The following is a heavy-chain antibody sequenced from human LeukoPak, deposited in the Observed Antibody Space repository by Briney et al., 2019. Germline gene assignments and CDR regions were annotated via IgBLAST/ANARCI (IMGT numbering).Heavy chain of an antibody. CDR1: GYTFTSYG. CDR3: ARAAAGGPWGVGY. Sequence: ASVKVSCKASGYTFTSYGITWVRQAPGQGLEWMGWINANNGNTNYAQNLQGRVTMTRDTSTSTAYMELRSLRSDDTAVYYCARAAAGGPWGVGYWGQGTLVTVSS. CDR2: INANNGNT. V-gene: IGHV1-18*01. J-gene: IGHJ4*02. D-gene: IGHD6-13*01.